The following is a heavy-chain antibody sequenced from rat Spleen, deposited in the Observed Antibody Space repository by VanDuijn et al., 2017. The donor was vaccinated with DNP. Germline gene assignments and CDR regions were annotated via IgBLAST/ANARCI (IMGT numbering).Heavy chain of an antibody. J-gene: IGHJ2*01. D-gene: IGHD1-7*01. CDR3: TRGYYYSLDY. CDR1: GFTFSNYG. Sequence: EVQLVESGGGLVQPGRSLKLSCAASGFTFSNYGMAWVRQTPTTGLEWVASIRTGGGNTYYRDSVKGRFTIYRDNTRNTLYLQMGSLRSENTATYYCTRGYYYSLDYWGQGVMVTVSS. V-gene: IGHV5S13*01. CDR2: IRTGGGNT.